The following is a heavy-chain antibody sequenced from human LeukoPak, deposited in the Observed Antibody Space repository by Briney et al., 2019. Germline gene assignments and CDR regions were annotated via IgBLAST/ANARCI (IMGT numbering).Heavy chain of an antibody. CDR3: ARALILDYDILTGYLVGPPWFDP. V-gene: IGHV4-31*03. D-gene: IGHD3-9*01. J-gene: IGHJ5*02. CDR2: IYYSGST. CDR1: GGSISSGGYY. Sequence: PSQTLSLTCTVSGGSISSGGYYWSWIRQHPGKGLEWIGYIYYSGSTYYNPSLKSRVTISVDTSKNQFSLKLSSVTAADTAVYYCARALILDYDILTGYLVGPPWFDPWGQGTLVTVSS.